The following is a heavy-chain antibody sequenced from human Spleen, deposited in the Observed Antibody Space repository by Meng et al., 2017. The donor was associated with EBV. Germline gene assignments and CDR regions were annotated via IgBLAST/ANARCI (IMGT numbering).Heavy chain of an antibody. CDR2: INDGGDT. V-gene: IGHV4-34*01. Sequence: LNQGAAGLCKTSETRFRPCGVSGWSFSTFYWTWIRQPPGKGLECIGEINDGGDTIYSASLKSRITISVDTSKNQVSLKLNSVTAADTAMYYCASQGDREGPVRYWGQGTLVTVSS. CDR3: ASQGDREGPVRY. J-gene: IGHJ4*02. CDR1: GWSFSTFY. D-gene: IGHD5-24*01.